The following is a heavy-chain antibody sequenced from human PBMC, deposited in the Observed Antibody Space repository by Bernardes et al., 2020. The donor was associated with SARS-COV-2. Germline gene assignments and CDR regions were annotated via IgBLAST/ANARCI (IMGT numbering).Heavy chain of an antibody. D-gene: IGHD2-2*02. CDR2: ISGSGGST. CDR1: GFTFSSYA. J-gene: IGHJ4*02. Sequence: GGSLRLSCAASGFTFSSYAMSWVRQAPGKGLEWVSAISGSGGSTYYADSVKGRFTISRDNSKNTLYLQMNSLRAEDTAVYYCAKDRYCSSTSCYIGPFDYWGQGTLVTVSS. V-gene: IGHV3-23*01. CDR3: AKDRYCSSTSCYIGPFDY.